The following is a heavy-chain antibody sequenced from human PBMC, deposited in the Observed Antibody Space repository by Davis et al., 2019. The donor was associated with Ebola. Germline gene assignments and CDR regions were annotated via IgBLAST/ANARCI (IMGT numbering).Heavy chain of an antibody. Sequence: GESLKISCAASGFTFSSYDMHWVRQATGKGLEWVSAIGTAGDTYYPGSVKGRFTISRENAKNSLYLQMNSLRAEDTAVYYCASEGCGGDCYSTLYYYYGMDVWGQGTTVTVSS. CDR2: IGTAGDT. J-gene: IGHJ6*02. CDR1: GFTFSSYD. V-gene: IGHV3-13*01. D-gene: IGHD2-21*02. CDR3: ASEGCGGDCYSTLYYYYGMDV.